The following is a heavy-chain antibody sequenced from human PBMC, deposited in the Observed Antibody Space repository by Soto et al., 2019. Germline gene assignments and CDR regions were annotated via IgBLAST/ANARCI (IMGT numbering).Heavy chain of an antibody. CDR3: ALSHTVTTDY. CDR2: INIDGSST. D-gene: IGHD4-17*01. J-gene: IGHJ4*02. Sequence: EVKLVESGGGLVQPGGSQRLSCAASGLTFSSYWMHWVRQAPGKGLVWVSRINIDGSSTSYADSVKGRFTISRDNAKNTLYLQMNSLRAEETAVYYCALSHTVTTDYWVQGTLVTVSS. V-gene: IGHV3-74*01. CDR1: GLTFSSYW.